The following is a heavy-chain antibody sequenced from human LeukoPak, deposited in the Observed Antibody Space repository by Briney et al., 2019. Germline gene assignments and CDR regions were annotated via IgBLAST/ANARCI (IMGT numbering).Heavy chain of an antibody. D-gene: IGHD3-3*01. CDR1: GFTFGDYA. V-gene: IGHV3-43*02. CDR2: INDDGTNT. CDR3: ARGNTTFYDVWTGYYWFGGYFDF. Sequence: GGSLRLSCAASGFTFGDYAMHWVRQVPGRAPEWVSLINDDGTNTYYADSVKGRLTISGDNGKNSLFLQMDGLRTEDTALYFCARGNTTFYDVWTGYYWFGGYFDFWGQGTQVTVSS. J-gene: IGHJ4*02.